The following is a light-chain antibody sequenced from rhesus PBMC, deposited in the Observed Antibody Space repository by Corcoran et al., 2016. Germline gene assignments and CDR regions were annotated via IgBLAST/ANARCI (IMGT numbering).Light chain of an antibody. CDR3: LQHNSYPWT. J-gene: IGKJ1*01. CDR2: DAS. Sequence: DIQMTQSPSSLSASVGDTFTITCRASQGISRDLNWFQQKPGKAPKLLIYDASSLESGVPSRFSGSGSGTDFTLTISSLKPEDFAAYYCLQHNSYPWTFGQGTKVEIK. V-gene: IGKV1-28*03. CDR1: QGISRD.